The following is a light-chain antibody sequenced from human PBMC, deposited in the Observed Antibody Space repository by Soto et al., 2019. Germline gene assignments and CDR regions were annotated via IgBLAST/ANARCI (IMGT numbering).Light chain of an antibody. CDR2: DTS. J-gene: IGKJ1*01. CDR1: QSVRDNY. CDR3: QQYVDSPGT. V-gene: IGKV3-20*01. Sequence: EIGLTQSPGTLPLSPGERGTLSCRASQSVRDNYFAWYQQKPGPAPSLLIYDTSRRATVVPDRFTGSGPGTDFALTISRVEAEDFAMYFCQQYVDSPGTFGQGTKVEIK.